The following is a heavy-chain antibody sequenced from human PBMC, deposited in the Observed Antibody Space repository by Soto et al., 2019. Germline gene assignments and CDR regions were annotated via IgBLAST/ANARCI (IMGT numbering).Heavy chain of an antibody. J-gene: IGHJ6*03. Sequence: EVQLVESGGGLVQPGGSLRLSCAASGFTFSSYWMSWVRQAPGEGLEWVANIKQDGSEKYYVDSVKGRFTISRDNAKNSLYLQMNSLRAEDTAVYYCARGNGLYYYYMDVWGKGTTVTVSS. CDR2: IKQDGSEK. V-gene: IGHV3-7*04. D-gene: IGHD2-8*01. CDR1: GFTFSSYW. CDR3: ARGNGLYYYYMDV.